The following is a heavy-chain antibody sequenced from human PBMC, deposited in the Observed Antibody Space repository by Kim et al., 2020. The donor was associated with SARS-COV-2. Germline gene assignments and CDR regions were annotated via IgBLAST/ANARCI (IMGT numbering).Heavy chain of an antibody. CDR3: ARDAAAGLVNWLDP. D-gene: IGHD6-25*01. Sequence: ASVKVSCKGSGYTFTAYYIHWVRQAPGQGLEWMGWINPNSGGTNYAQKFQGRVTMTRDTSISTVYMELGRLSSDDTAVYYCARDAAAGLVNWLDPWGQGTLVTVSS. V-gene: IGHV1-2*02. CDR1: GYTFTAYY. CDR2: INPNSGGT. J-gene: IGHJ5*02.